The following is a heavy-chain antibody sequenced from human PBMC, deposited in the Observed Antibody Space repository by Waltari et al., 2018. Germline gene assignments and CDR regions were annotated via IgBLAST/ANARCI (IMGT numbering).Heavy chain of an antibody. V-gene: IGHV3-9*01. CDR3: AKDNNGYGFDY. Sequence: EVQLVESGGGLVQPGRSLRLSCAASGFTFDDYAMHGVRQAPGKGLEWVSGISWNSGSIGYADSVKGRFTISRDNAKNSLYLQMNSLRAEDTALYYCAKDNNGYGFDYWGQGTLVTVSS. D-gene: IGHD5-18*01. CDR1: GFTFDDYA. J-gene: IGHJ4*02. CDR2: ISWNSGSI.